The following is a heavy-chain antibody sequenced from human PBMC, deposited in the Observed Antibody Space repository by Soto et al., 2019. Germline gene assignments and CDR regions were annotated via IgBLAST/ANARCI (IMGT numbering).Heavy chain of an antibody. J-gene: IGHJ4*02. D-gene: IGHD5-12*01. CDR2: ITNSGITK. CDR3: ASSYSVTLYAAFFDS. Sequence: GGSLRLSCAASGFTFIDYYMSWIRQAPGKGLEWVSDITNSGITKHYADSVKGRFTISRDNDKNLLYLHLNSLRADDTAVYFCASSYSVTLYAAFFDSWRQGTLATVSS. CDR1: GFTFIDYY. V-gene: IGHV3-11*01.